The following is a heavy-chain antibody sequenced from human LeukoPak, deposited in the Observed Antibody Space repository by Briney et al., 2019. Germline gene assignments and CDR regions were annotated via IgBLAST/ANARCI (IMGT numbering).Heavy chain of an antibody. J-gene: IGHJ5*02. CDR2: ISSSGSTI. D-gene: IGHD1-26*01. V-gene: IGHV3-11*04. Sequence: GGSLRLSCAASGFTFSDYYMSWIRQAPGKGLEWVSYISSSGSTIYYADSVKGRFTISRDNAKNSLYLQMDSLRAEDTAVCYCAGDEWELLGWFDPWGQGTLVTVSS. CDR1: GFTFSDYY. CDR3: AGDEWELLGWFDP.